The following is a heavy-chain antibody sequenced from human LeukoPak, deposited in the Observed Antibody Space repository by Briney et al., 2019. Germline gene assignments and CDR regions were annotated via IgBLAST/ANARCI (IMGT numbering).Heavy chain of an antibody. CDR1: GYRFTNYW. CDR3: ARQRFTMRAYAGNWFDP. CDR2: IYPGDSDT. V-gene: IGHV5-51*01. Sequence: GESLKISCKGSGYRFTNYWIAWVRQMPGKGLEWMGIIYPGDSDTRYSPSFQGRVTISADKSISTAYLQWSSLKASDTAMYYCARQRFTMRAYAGNWFDPWGQGTLVTVSS. J-gene: IGHJ5*02. D-gene: IGHD3-10*01.